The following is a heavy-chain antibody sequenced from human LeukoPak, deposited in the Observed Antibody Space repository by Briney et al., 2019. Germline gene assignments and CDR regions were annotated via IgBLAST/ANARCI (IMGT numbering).Heavy chain of an antibody. Sequence: GRSLRLSCEPSGFTFSSFAMHWVRQAPGKGLEWVAVTSSDETHKYYAESVKGRFTISRDNSKNALYLQMNNLGVEDTAVYYCARERISGSYYDYWGQGTLVAVSS. CDR3: ARERISGSYYDY. J-gene: IGHJ4*02. CDR1: GFTFSSFA. V-gene: IGHV3-30-3*01. D-gene: IGHD1-26*01. CDR2: TSSDETHK.